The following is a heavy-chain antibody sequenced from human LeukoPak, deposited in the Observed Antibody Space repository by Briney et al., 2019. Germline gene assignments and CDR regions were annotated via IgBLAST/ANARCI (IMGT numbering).Heavy chain of an antibody. V-gene: IGHV3-23*01. CDR1: GFTFNNYA. CDR3: AKDQSGD. D-gene: IGHD1-26*01. Sequence: TGGSLRLSCAASGFTFNNYALTWVRQTPGKGLECVSAISGDGVSPYYADSVRGRFTISRDNSKNTLYLQMNSLRAEDTAVYYCAKDQSGDWGQGTLVTVSS. CDR2: ISGDGVSP. J-gene: IGHJ4*02.